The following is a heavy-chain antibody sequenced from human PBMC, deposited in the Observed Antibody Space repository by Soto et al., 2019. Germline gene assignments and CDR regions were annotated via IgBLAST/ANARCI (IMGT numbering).Heavy chain of an antibody. V-gene: IGHV3-30-3*01. D-gene: IGHD3-22*01. CDR3: ARDYSKYYDSSGYYRSPAY. CDR1: GFTCSCYA. CDR2: ISYDGSDK. Sequence: GGSLRLSCAVAGFTCSCYAMHWVRQAPGKGLEWVALISYDGSDKDYADSVKGRFTISRDNSRNTLFLQMNSLRAEDTAVYYCARDYSKYYDSSGYYRSPAYWGQGTLVTVSS. J-gene: IGHJ4*02.